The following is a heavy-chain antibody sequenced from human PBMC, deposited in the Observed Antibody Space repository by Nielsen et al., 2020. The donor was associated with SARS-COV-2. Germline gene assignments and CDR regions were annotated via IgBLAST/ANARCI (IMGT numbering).Heavy chain of an antibody. CDR2: IYYSGST. D-gene: IGHD4-17*01. V-gene: IGHV4-38-2*02. CDR3: ARSIVDYGDWGNYFFGMDV. CDR1: GYSISSDYY. Sequence: SETLSLICTVSGYSISSDYYWGWIRQPPGKGLEWIGSIYYSGSTYYNPSLKSRVTISVDTSKNQFSLKLSSVTAADTAVYYCARSIVDYGDWGNYFFGMDVWGQGTTVTVSS. J-gene: IGHJ6*02.